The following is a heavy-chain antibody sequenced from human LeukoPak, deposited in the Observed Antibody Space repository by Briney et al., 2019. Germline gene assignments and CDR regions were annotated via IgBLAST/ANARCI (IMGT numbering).Heavy chain of an antibody. J-gene: IGHJ4*02. Sequence: ASVKISCKASGYTFTSYYMHWVRQAPGQGLEWMGIINPSGGSTRYAQKFQGRVSMTRDMSTSTVCMELGSLRSEDTAVYYCAVKSGSYEFDYWGQGTLVTVSS. CDR2: INPSGGST. CDR3: AVKSGSYEFDY. V-gene: IGHV1-46*01. D-gene: IGHD1-26*01. CDR1: GYTFTSYY.